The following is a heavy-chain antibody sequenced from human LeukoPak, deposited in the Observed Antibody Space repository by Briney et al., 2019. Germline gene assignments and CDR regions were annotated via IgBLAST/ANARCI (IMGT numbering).Heavy chain of an antibody. V-gene: IGHV4-39*07. D-gene: IGHD3-10*01. J-gene: IGHJ4*02. CDR3: ARGAYGSGISYFDY. Sequence: SETLSLTCTVSGGSINYDSHYWGWIRQPPGKGREWIGSIYYSGDTYYNPSLKSRVIMSIDMSKNQFSQKLSSVTAADTAVYYCARGAYGSGISYFDYWGQGTLVTVSS. CDR1: GGSINYDSHY. CDR2: IYYSGDT.